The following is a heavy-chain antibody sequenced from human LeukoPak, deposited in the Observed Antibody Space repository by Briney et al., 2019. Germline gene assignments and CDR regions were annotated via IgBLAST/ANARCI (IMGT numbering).Heavy chain of an antibody. V-gene: IGHV4-59*11. J-gene: IGHJ5*02. CDR1: GGSISSHY. D-gene: IGHD6-19*01. CDR3: ANLRIAVAGNWFDP. Sequence: PSETLSLTCTVSGGSISSHYWSWIRQPPGKGLEWIGYIYYSGSTNYNPSLKSRVTISVDTSKNQFSLKLSSVTAADTAVYYCANLRIAVAGNWFDPWGRGTLVTVSS. CDR2: IYYSGST.